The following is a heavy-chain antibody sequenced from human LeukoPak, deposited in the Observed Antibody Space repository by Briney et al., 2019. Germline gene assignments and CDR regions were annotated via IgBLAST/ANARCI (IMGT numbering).Heavy chain of an antibody. CDR3: ARVKVTMVRGVRPYYYYYMDV. D-gene: IGHD3-10*01. Sequence: SQTLSLTCAISGDSVSSNSAAWNWIRQSPSRGLEWLGRTYYRSKWYNDYAVSVKSRITINPDTSKNQFSLQLNSVTPEDTAVYYCARVKVTMVRGVRPYYYYYMDVWGKGTTVTISS. CDR1: GDSVSSNSAA. CDR2: TYYRSKWYN. V-gene: IGHV6-1*01. J-gene: IGHJ6*03.